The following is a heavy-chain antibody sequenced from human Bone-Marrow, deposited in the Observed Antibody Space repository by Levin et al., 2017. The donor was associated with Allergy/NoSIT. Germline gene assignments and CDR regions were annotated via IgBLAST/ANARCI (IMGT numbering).Heavy chain of an antibody. CDR2: IYSGGST. D-gene: IGHD3-3*01. CDR1: GFTVSSNY. J-gene: IGHJ4*02. V-gene: IGHV3-66*01. CDR3: AREATNDFWSGFLDY. Sequence: LSLTCAASGFTVSSNYMSWVRQAPGKGLEWVSVIYSGGSTYYADSVKGRFTISRDNSKNTLYLQMNSLRAEDTAVYYCAREATNDFWSGFLDYWGQGTLVTVSS.